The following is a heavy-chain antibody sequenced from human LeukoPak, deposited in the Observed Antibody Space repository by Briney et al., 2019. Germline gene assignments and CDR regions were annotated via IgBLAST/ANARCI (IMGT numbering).Heavy chain of an antibody. CDR1: GGSISSYY. Sequence: PSETLSLTCTVSGGSISSYYWSWIRQPPGKGLEWIGYIYYSGSTNYNPSLKSRVTISVDTSKNQFSLKLSSVTAADTAVYYCAIRRDSSGYVDYWGQGTLVTVSS. CDR3: AIRRDSSGYVDY. CDR2: IYYSGST. J-gene: IGHJ4*02. V-gene: IGHV4-59*08. D-gene: IGHD3-22*01.